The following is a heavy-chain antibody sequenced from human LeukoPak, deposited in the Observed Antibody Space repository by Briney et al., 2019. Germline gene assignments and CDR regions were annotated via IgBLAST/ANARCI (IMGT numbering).Heavy chain of an antibody. J-gene: IGHJ6*02. CDR1: GFTFSSYE. CDR3: ASEAVYYDILTGYYTGYYGMDV. V-gene: IGHV3-48*03. D-gene: IGHD3-9*01. Sequence: PGGSLGLSCAASGFTFSSYETNWVRQAPGKGLEWVSYISSSGSTIYYADSVKGRFTISRDNAKNSLYLQMNSLRAEDTAVYYCASEAVYYDILTGYYTGYYGMDVWGQGTTVTVSS. CDR2: ISSSGSTI.